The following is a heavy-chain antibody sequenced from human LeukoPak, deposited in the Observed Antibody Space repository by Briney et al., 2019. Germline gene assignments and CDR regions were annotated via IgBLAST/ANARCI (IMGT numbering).Heavy chain of an antibody. D-gene: IGHD6-19*01. J-gene: IGHJ4*02. Sequence: SETLSLTCAVYGGSFSGYYWSWIRQPPGKGLEWIGEINHSGSTNYNPSLKSRVTISVDTSKNQFSLKLSSVTAADTAVYYCARGVGERYSSGWYSDRYYFDYWGQGTLVTVSS. V-gene: IGHV4-34*01. CDR3: ARGVGERYSSGWYSDRYYFDY. CDR1: GGSFSGYY. CDR2: INHSGST.